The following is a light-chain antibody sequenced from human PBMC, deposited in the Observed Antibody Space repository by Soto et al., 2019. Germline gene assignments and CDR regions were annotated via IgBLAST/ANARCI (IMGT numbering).Light chain of an antibody. Sequence: QPASVSGSPGQSITISCTGTSSDVGGYIYVSWYQHHPGKAPKLMIYEVRNRPSGVSNRFSGSKSGNTASLTISGLQAEDEADYYCISYTSRSTRWVFGGGTKLTVL. CDR1: SSDVGGYIY. CDR3: ISYTSRSTRWV. J-gene: IGLJ3*02. V-gene: IGLV2-14*01. CDR2: EVR.